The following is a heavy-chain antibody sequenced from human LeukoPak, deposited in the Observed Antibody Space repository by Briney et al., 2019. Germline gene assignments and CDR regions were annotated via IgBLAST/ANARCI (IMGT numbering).Heavy chain of an antibody. CDR3: AREASAMGIYFDY. Sequence: SETLSLTCAVYGGSFSGYYWSWIRQPPGKGLEWIGYIYYSGSTNYNPSLKSRVTISVDTSKNQFSLKLSSVTAADTAVYYCAREASAMGIYFDYWGQGTLVTVSS. D-gene: IGHD5-18*01. CDR2: IYYSGST. V-gene: IGHV4-59*01. J-gene: IGHJ4*02. CDR1: GGSFSGYY.